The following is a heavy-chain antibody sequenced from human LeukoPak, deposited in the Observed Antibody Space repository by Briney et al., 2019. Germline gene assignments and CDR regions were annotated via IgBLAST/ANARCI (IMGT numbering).Heavy chain of an antibody. CDR1: GFTFSSYS. D-gene: IGHD2-8*02. Sequence: GGSLRLSCAASGFTFSSYSMNWVRQAPGKGLEWVSSISSSSSYIYYADSVKGRFTISRDNAKNSLYLQMNSLRAEDTAIHYCATYRQVLLPFESWGQGTLVTVSS. J-gene: IGHJ4*02. CDR2: ISSSSSYI. V-gene: IGHV3-21*04. CDR3: ATYRQVLLPFES.